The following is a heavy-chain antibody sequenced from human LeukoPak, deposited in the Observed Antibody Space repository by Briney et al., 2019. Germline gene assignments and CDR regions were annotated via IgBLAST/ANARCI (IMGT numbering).Heavy chain of an antibody. CDR2: IYTSGST. Sequence: SQTLSLTCTVSGGSISSGSYYWSWIRQPAGKGLEWIGRIYTSGSTNYNPSLKSRVTISVDTSKNQFSLKLSSVTAADTAVYYSARDLGLLWFGEWGQGTLVTVSS. J-gene: IGHJ4*02. CDR1: GGSISSGSYY. V-gene: IGHV4-61*02. D-gene: IGHD3-10*01. CDR3: ARDLGLLWFGE.